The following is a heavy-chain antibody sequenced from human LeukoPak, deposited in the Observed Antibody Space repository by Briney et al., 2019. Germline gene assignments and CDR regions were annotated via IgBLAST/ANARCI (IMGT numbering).Heavy chain of an antibody. V-gene: IGHV1-2*02. D-gene: IGHD1-26*01. CDR3: ARLSGSYYRGNDY. Sequence: ASVKVSCKASGYTFTGYYMHWVRQAPGQGLEWMGWINPNSGGTNYAQKFQGRVTMTTDTSTSTAYMEVTSLRSDDTAVYYCARLSGSYYRGNDYWGQGTLVTVSS. J-gene: IGHJ4*02. CDR1: GYTFTGYY. CDR2: INPNSGGT.